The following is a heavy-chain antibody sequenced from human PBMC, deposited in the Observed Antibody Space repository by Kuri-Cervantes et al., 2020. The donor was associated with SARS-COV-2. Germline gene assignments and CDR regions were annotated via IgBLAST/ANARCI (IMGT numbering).Heavy chain of an antibody. CDR1: GYTFTSYG. CDR2: ISAYNGNT. CDR3: ARGSHSGWYFRGPRATYFDY. Sequence: ASVKVSCKASGYTFTSYGISWVRQAPGQGLEWMGWISAYNGNTNYAQKLQGRVTMTTDTSTSTAYMELRSLRSDDTAVYYCARGSHSGWYFRGPRATYFDYWGQGTTVTVSS. V-gene: IGHV1-18*01. D-gene: IGHD6-19*01. J-gene: IGHJ4*03.